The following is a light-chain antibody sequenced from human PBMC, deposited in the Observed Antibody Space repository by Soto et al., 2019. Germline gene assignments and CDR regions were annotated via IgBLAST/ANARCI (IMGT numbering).Light chain of an antibody. CDR2: GAS. V-gene: IGKV3-20*01. CDR1: QSVSGN. CDR3: QQYGSSPTT. Sequence: EIVMTQSPATLSVSPGERATLSCRASQSVSGNLAWYQQKPGQAPRLLIYGASSRATGIPDRFSGSGSGTDFTLTISRLEPEEFAVYDCQQYGSSPTTVGQGTKVDIK. J-gene: IGKJ1*01.